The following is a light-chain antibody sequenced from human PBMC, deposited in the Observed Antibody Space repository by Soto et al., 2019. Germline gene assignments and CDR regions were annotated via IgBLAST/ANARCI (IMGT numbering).Light chain of an antibody. V-gene: IGKV1-39*01. CDR1: QNIINY. J-gene: IGKJ5*01. Sequence: DIQMTQSPSSLSASVGDRVTITCRASQNIINYLNWYQQKPGKAPQLLIYVASRLESGVPSRFSGSRSGTDFTLTISSLQPEDFATYYCQQSYNATITFGQGTRLDI. CDR2: VAS. CDR3: QQSYNATIT.